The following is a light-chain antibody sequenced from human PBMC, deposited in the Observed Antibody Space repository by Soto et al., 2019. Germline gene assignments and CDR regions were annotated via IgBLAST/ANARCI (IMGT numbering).Light chain of an antibody. CDR3: IQDYNYPFT. CDR2: AAS. J-gene: IGKJ3*01. Sequence: AIPMTQSPSSLSASVGDRVTITCRASQGIRNDLGWYQQKPGKAPKLLIYAASSLQSGVPSRFSGSGSGTDFTLTISSLQPEDFATYYCIQDYNYPFTFGPGTKVDI. CDR1: QGIRND. V-gene: IGKV1-6*01.